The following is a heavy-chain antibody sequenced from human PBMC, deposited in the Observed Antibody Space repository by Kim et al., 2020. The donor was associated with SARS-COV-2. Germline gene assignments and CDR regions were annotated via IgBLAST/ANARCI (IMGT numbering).Heavy chain of an antibody. Sequence: GGSLRLSCAASGFTFSSYAMHWVRQAPGKGLEWVAVISYDGSNKYYADSVKGRFTISRDNSKNTLYLQMNSLRAEDTAVYYCARDRRDGYKLPHAYWYFDLWGRGTLVTVSS. J-gene: IGHJ2*01. CDR2: ISYDGSNK. D-gene: IGHD5-12*01. CDR3: ARDRRDGYKLPHAYWYFDL. V-gene: IGHV3-30-3*01. CDR1: GFTFSSYA.